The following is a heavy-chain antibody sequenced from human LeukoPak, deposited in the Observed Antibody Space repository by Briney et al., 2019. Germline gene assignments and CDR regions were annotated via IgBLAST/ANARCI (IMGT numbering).Heavy chain of an antibody. J-gene: IGHJ4*02. CDR3: ASSTDGYKFDY. CDR2: IYYSGST. V-gene: IGHV4-59*01. CDR1: VGTICSYY. D-gene: IGHD5-24*01. Sequence: TSETLSLTCAASVGTICSYYWSWIRQPPGKGLEWITYIYYSGSTTYNPSLMSRVTISVDTSNNQFSLKLSSVTAADTAVYYCASSTDGYKFDYWGQGTLVTVSS.